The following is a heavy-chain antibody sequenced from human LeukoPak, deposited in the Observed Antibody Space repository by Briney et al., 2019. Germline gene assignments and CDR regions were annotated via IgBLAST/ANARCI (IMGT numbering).Heavy chain of an antibody. D-gene: IGHD2-21*02. CDR1: GGSISSYY. Sequence: SETLSLTCTVSGGSISSYYWSWIRQPPGKGLEWIGYIYYSGSTNYNPSLKSRVTISVDTSKNQFSLKLSSVTAADTAVYYCARDVVVTAVYAFDIWGRGTMVTVSS. CDR3: ARDVVVTAVYAFDI. J-gene: IGHJ3*02. CDR2: IYYSGST. V-gene: IGHV4-59*01.